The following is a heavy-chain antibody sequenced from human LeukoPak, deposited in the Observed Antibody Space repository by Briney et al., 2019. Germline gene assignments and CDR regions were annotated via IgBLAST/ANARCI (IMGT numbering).Heavy chain of an antibody. J-gene: IGHJ4*02. Sequence: GGSLRLSCAASGFTFSSYAMHWVRQAPGKGLEWVAVISYDGSNKYYADSVKGRFTISRDNAKNSLYLQMNSLRAEDTAVYYCARDRGITMVRGVVHLFDYWGQGTLVTVSS. CDR2: ISYDGSNK. V-gene: IGHV3-30-3*01. D-gene: IGHD3-10*01. CDR1: GFTFSSYA. CDR3: ARDRGITMVRGVVHLFDY.